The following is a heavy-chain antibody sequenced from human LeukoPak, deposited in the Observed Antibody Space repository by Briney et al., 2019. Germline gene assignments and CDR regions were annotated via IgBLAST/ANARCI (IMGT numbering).Heavy chain of an antibody. V-gene: IGHV3-23*01. CDR1: GFTFVDYA. Sequence: GGSLILSCTASGFTFVDYAMSWVRQAPGKGLDWVSVISGSGCSTYYADSVKGWFTISRDNSKNTLYLQMDSLRAEDTALYYCAKDPAVAGTATYFDYWGQGTLVTVSS. CDR2: ISGSGCST. CDR3: AKDPAVAGTATYFDY. J-gene: IGHJ4*02. D-gene: IGHD6-19*01.